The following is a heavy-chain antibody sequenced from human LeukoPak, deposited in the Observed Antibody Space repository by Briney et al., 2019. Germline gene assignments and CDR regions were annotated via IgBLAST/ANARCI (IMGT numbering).Heavy chain of an antibody. J-gene: IGHJ4*02. CDR2: ISRTSSYI. Sequence: GGSLRLSCAASGLPFSTYSMNWVRQAPGKGLEWVSTISRTSSYIYEADSVKGRFTISRDNSKNTLYLQMNSLRAEDTAVYYCARGASGYYYNYWGQGTLVTVSS. V-gene: IGHV3-21*04. D-gene: IGHD3-22*01. CDR1: GLPFSTYS. CDR3: ARGASGYYYNY.